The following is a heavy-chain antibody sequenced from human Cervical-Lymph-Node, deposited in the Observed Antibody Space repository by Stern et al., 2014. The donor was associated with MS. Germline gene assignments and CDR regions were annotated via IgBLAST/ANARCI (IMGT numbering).Heavy chain of an antibody. J-gene: IGHJ1*01. CDR1: GFSLSTSGVG. Sequence: QITLKESGPPLVKPTQTLTLTCTFSGFSLSTSGVGVGWLRQPPGKALEWLGLFYWDGDKRYSPSLKSRLTITKDTSKNQVVLTMTNMDPVDTATYYCAHVTTVTQYFQHWGQGTLVTVSS. CDR2: FYWDGDK. V-gene: IGHV2-5*02. CDR3: AHVTTVTQYFQH. D-gene: IGHD4-17*01.